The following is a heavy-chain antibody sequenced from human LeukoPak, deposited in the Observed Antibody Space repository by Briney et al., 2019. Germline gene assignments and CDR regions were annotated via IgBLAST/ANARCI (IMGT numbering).Heavy chain of an antibody. CDR1: GDSISSVGYY. J-gene: IGHJ3*02. D-gene: IGHD3-22*01. CDR3: ARGPYSYDSSGAFDI. CDR2: IYTSGST. Sequence: SQTLSLTCTVSGDSISSVGYYWSWIRQPAGKGLEWLGRIYTSGSTNYNPSLKSRVTISVDTSKNQFSLKLSSVTAADTAVYFCARGPYSYDSSGAFDIWGQGTMVTVSS. V-gene: IGHV4-61*02.